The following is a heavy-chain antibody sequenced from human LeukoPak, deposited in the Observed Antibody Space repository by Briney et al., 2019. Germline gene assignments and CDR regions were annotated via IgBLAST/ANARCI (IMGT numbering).Heavy chain of an antibody. J-gene: IGHJ4*02. Sequence: GASVKVSCXASGYTFTSYGISWVRQAPGQGPEWMGWIGPYNGNTNYAQNLQGRVTMTTDTSTSTAYMELGSLGSDDTAVYYCARDQDSLVRGVIGYWGQGTLVTVSS. V-gene: IGHV1-18*01. D-gene: IGHD3-10*01. CDR3: ARDQDSLVRGVIGY. CDR1: GYTFTSYG. CDR2: IGPYNGNT.